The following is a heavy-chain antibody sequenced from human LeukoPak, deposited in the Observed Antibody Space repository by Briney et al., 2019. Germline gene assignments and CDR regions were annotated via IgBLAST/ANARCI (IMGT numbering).Heavy chain of an antibody. Sequence: GGSLRLSCAASRFTFSSYEMNWVRQAPGKGLEWVSYISSSGSTIYYADSVKGRFTVSRDNAKSSVYLQMNSLRAEDTALYYCARVRATETTRTSDFDYWGQGTLVTVSS. CDR1: RFTFSSYE. CDR3: ARVRATETTRTSDFDY. D-gene: IGHD1-1*01. J-gene: IGHJ4*02. CDR2: ISSSGSTI. V-gene: IGHV3-48*03.